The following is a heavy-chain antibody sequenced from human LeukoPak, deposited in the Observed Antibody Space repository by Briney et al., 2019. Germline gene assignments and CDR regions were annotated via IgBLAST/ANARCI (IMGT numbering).Heavy chain of an antibody. CDR2: VYDRGTT. J-gene: IGHJ4*02. V-gene: IGHV4-4*02. D-gene: IGHD1-26*01. CDR1: GASINSRDW. Sequence: SETLSLTCAVSGASINSRDWGIWVRQPPGEGLEGIGEVYDRGTTNYSPSVGRRVNISGEKTKNHLSLRLNSVTASDTAVYYCARECLGRGYFDYWGQGTLVTVPS. CDR3: ARECLGRGYFDY.